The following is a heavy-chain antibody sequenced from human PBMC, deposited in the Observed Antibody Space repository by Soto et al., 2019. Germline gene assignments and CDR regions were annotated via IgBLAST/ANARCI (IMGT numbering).Heavy chain of an antibody. CDR2: INPLKGDT. J-gene: IGHJ3*01. CDR1: GYTFSTYG. V-gene: IGHV1-18*01. D-gene: IGHD2-2*02. Sequence: QAQLVQSGGEMKKPGASVKVSCKASGYTFSTYGITWVRQAPGQGLDWMGWINPLKGDTKSAANFQDRVTMTTDTSTRTADMALRRLRSDDTAVYYCARVKVPAAILGAFDLWGQGTLVTVSS. CDR3: ARVKVPAAILGAFDL.